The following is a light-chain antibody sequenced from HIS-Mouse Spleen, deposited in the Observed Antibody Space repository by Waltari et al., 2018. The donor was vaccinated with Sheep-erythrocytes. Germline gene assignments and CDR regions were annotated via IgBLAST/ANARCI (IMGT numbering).Light chain of an antibody. J-gene: IGLJ3*02. CDR3: CSYAGSSTPWV. CDR1: SSDVGSYNL. V-gene: IGLV2-23*02. Sequence: QSALTQPASVSGSPGQSITISCTGTSSDVGSYNLVSLYHQHPGKAPKLMIYDVSKRPSGVPDRFSGSKSGNTASLTISGLQAEDEADYYCCSYAGSSTPWVFGGGTKLTVL. CDR2: DVS.